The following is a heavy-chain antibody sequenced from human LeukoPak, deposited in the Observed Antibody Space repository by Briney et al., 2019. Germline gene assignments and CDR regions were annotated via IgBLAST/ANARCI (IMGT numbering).Heavy chain of an antibody. V-gene: IGHV4-59*12. CDR2: IYNSGST. D-gene: IGHD3-16*01. J-gene: IGHJ5*02. CDR3: ARVLFFTFGGVNNWFDP. Sequence: PSETLSLTCTVSGGSISSYNWSWIRQPPGKGLEWIGYIYNSGSTNYNPSLKSRVTISVDTSKNQFSLKLSSVTAADTAVYYCARVLFFTFGGVNNWFDPWGQGTLVIVSS. CDR1: GGSISSYN.